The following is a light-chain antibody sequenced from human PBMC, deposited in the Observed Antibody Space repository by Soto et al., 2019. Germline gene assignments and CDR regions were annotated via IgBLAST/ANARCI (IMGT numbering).Light chain of an antibody. CDR3: CSYAGSSTYV. CDR1: SSDVGSYNL. Sequence: QSVLTQPASVSGSPGQSITISCTGTSSDVGSYNLVSWYQQHPGKVPKLMIYESSKRPSGVSDRFSGSKSGNTASLTISGLQAEDEADYYCCSYAGSSTYVFGTGTKLTVL. CDR2: ESS. J-gene: IGLJ1*01. V-gene: IGLV2-23*01.